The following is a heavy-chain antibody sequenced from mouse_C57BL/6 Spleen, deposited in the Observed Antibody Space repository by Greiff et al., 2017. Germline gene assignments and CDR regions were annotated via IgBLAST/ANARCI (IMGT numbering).Heavy chain of an antibody. CDR1: GFTFSSYG. J-gene: IGHJ1*03. Sequence: VESGGDLVKPGGSLKLSCAASGFTFSSYGMSWVRQTPDKRLEWVATISSGGSYTYYPDSVKGRFTISRNNAKNTLYLQMSSLKSEDTAMYYCARLPLYYGSSYGYFDVWGTGTTVTVSS. V-gene: IGHV5-6*01. D-gene: IGHD1-1*01. CDR3: ARLPLYYGSSYGYFDV. CDR2: ISSGGSYT.